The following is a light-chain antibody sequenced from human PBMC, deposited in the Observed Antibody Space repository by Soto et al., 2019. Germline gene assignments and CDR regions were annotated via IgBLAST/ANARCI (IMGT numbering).Light chain of an antibody. Sequence: QSALTQSPSASGSPGQSVTISCTGTSSDIGGYNSVSWYQQHPGKAPKVMIYDVTKRPSGVPDRFSGSKSGNTASLTVSALQAEYEADYYCSSYTDRKNLVFGTGTKLTVL. CDR2: DVT. J-gene: IGLJ1*01. CDR1: SSDIGGYNS. V-gene: IGLV2-8*01. CDR3: SSYTDRKNLV.